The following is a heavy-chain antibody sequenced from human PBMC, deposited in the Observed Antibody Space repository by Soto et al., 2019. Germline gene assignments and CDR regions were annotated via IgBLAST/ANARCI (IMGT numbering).Heavy chain of an antibody. V-gene: IGHV4-59*08. CDR1: GGSISSYY. J-gene: IGHJ4*02. CDR2: IYYSGST. Sequence: QVQLQESGPGLVKPSETLSLTCTVSGGSISSYYWSWIRQPPGKGLEWIGYIYYSGSTNYNPSLKSRVTISVDTSKNQFSLKLSSVTAADTAVYYCARLSGSLDYWGQGTLVTVSS. D-gene: IGHD3-10*01. CDR3: ARLSGSLDY.